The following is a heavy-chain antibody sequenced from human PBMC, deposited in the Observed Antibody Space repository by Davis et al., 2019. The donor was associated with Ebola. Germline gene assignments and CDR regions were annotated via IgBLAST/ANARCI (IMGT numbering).Heavy chain of an antibody. V-gene: IGHV1-69*13. CDR3: AKDRYYDNSPLYYESEC. Sequence: SVKVSCKASGGTFSSYAISWVRQAPGQGLDWMGGIIPRFATANYAQRFQGRVTITADESRSTAYMELSSLRSEDTAVYYCAKDRYYDNSPLYYESECWGQGTLVTVSS. D-gene: IGHD3-22*01. J-gene: IGHJ4*02. CDR1: GGTFSSYA. CDR2: IIPRFATA.